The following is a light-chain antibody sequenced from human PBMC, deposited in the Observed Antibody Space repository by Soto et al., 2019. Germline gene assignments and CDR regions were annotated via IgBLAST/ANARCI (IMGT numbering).Light chain of an antibody. J-gene: IGKJ2*02. CDR2: LGS. Sequence: DIVMTQSPLSLPVTPGEPASISCRSSQSLLHSNGYNYLDWYLQKPGQSPQLLIYLGSNRASGVPDRFSGSGSGTDFTLKISRLEAEDVGVYYCMQALQTPWTFGQGTKLDIK. V-gene: IGKV2-28*01. CDR1: QSLLHSNGYNY. CDR3: MQALQTPWT.